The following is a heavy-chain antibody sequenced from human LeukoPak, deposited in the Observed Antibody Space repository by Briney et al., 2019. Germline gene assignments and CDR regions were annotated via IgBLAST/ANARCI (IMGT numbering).Heavy chain of an antibody. CDR2: VYYSGST. J-gene: IGHJ2*01. CDR3: AREANSPTARYWYFDL. V-gene: IGHV4-59*02. CDR1: GGSVSSYY. Sequence: PSDTLSLTCTVSGGSVSSYYWSWMRQSPEKGLEWIGYVYYSGSTNYNPALKSRVTISLDTSENQFSLKLSSVTAADTAVYYCAREANSPTARYWYFDLWGRGTQVTVSS. D-gene: IGHD2-21*01.